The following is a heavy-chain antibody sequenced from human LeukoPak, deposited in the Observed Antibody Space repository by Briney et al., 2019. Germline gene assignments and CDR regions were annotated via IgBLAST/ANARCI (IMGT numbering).Heavy chain of an antibody. Sequence: SETLSLTCTVSGGSISSGDYYWSWIRQPPGKGLEWIGYIYYSGSTYYNPSLKSRVTISVDTSKNQFSLKLSSVTAADMAVYYCARSYDSSGCFDYWGQGTLVTVSS. V-gene: IGHV4-30-4*01. D-gene: IGHD3-22*01. CDR3: ARSYDSSGCFDY. J-gene: IGHJ4*02. CDR2: IYYSGST. CDR1: GGSISSGDYY.